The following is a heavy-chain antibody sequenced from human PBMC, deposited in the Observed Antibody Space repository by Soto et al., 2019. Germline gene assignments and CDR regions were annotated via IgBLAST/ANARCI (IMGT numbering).Heavy chain of an antibody. J-gene: IGHJ4*02. CDR2: RYYSEST. D-gene: IGHD2-15*01. V-gene: IGHV4-31*03. CDR1: GGSITTGGYY. Sequence: PSETLSLTCTVSGGSITTGGYYWSWIRQLPGKGLEWIGHRYYSESTYYNPSLKSRVSISLDTSKNQFSLKLSFVTAADTAMYCCARTKCSGGSCYSWSLEYWDQGTQVTV. CDR3: ARTKCSGGSCYSWSLEY.